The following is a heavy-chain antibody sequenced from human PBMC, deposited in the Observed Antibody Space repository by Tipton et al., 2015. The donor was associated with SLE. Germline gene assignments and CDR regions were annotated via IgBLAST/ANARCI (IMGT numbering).Heavy chain of an antibody. CDR3: ARDPTNFGVPNHAFDI. V-gene: IGHV3-21*03. J-gene: IGHJ3*02. CDR2: ISGSGTYR. D-gene: IGHD3-3*01. CDR1: GFTLNPYS. Sequence: SLRLSCAASGFTLNPYSMNWARQAPGKGLEWVSLISGSGTYRYYGDSVKGRFSVSRDNAKNSVYLQMNSLRAEDTALYYCARDPTNFGVPNHAFDIWGQGTIVTVSS.